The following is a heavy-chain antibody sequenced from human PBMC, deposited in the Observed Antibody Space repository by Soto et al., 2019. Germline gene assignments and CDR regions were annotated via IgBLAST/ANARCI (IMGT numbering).Heavy chain of an antibody. D-gene: IGHD3-3*01. CDR2: IKQDGSEK. J-gene: IGHJ4*02. CDR1: GFTFSSYW. Sequence: GGSLRLSCAASGFTFSSYWMSWVRQAPGKGLEWVANIKQDGSEKYYVDSVKGRFTISRDNAKNSLYLQMNSLRAEDTAVYYCARDTLQYYDFWSGYDYWGQGTLVTVSS. CDR3: ARDTLQYYDFWSGYDY. V-gene: IGHV3-7*04.